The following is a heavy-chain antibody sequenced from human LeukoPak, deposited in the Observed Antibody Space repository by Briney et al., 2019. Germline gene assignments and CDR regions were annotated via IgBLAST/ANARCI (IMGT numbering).Heavy chain of an antibody. J-gene: IGHJ4*02. Sequence: GGSLRLSCAASGFTFSSYAMHWVRQAPGKGLEWVSTITGSGGSTYYADSVKGRFTISRDNSKNTLYLQLNSLRAEDTAVYYCAKTTSSGWYSTFDYWGQGTLVTVSS. CDR1: GFTFSSYA. D-gene: IGHD6-19*01. CDR3: AKTTSSGWYSTFDY. CDR2: ITGSGGST. V-gene: IGHV3-23*01.